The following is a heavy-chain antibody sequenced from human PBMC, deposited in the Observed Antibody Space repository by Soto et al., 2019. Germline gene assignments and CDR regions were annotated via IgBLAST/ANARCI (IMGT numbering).Heavy chain of an antibody. CDR1: GYSFTSYW. D-gene: IGHD6-19*01. CDR2: IDPSDSYT. V-gene: IGHV5-10-1*01. J-gene: IGHJ4*02. Sequence: PGESLKISCKGSGYSFTSYWISWVRQMPGKGLEWMGRIDPSDSYTNYSPSFQGHVTISADKSISTAYLQWSSLKASDTAMYYCARRKRVSSSGWYDFDYWGQGTLVTVSS. CDR3: ARRKRVSSSGWYDFDY.